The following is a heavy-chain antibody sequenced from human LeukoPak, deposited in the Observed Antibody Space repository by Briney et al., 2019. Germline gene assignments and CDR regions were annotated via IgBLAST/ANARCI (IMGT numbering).Heavy chain of an antibody. D-gene: IGHD3-22*01. J-gene: IGHJ5*02. CDR1: GGSISSGGYY. CDR2: IYHSGST. CDR3: ARAFTYYYDSSGYYNGDWFDP. Sequence: SQTLFLTCTVSGGSISSGGYYWSWIRQLPGKGLEWIGYIYHSGSTYYNPSLKSRVTISVDRSKNQFSLKLSSVTAADTAVYYCARAFTYYYDSSGYYNGDWFDPWGQGTLVTVSS. V-gene: IGHV4-30-2*01.